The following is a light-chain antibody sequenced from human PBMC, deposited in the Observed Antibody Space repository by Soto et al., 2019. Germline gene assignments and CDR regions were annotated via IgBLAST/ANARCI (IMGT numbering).Light chain of an antibody. V-gene: IGKV1-5*03. CDR2: KAS. CDR3: QQYNSYSWT. J-gene: IGKJ1*01. Sequence: DIQMTQSPSTLSASVGDRVTITCRASQSISSWLAWYQQKPGKAPKLLIYKASSLESGVPSRFSGSGSGTEVTLTISSLQPDDFETYYCQQYNSYSWTVGQGTKVEIK. CDR1: QSISSW.